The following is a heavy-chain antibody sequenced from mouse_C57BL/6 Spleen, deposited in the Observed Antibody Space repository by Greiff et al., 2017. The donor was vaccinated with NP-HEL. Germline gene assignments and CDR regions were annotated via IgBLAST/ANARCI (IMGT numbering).Heavy chain of an antibody. CDR2: IDPSDSYT. D-gene: IGHD1-1*01. V-gene: IGHV1-50*01. Sequence: VQLQQPGAELVKPGASVKLSCKASGYTFTSYWMQWVKQRPGQGLEWIGEIDPSDSYTNYNQKFKGKATLTVDKSSSTAYMELNSLTSEDSAVYYCARGGPYYYGSSSYAMDYWGQGTSVTVSS. CDR1: GYTFTSYW. CDR3: ARGGPYYYGSSSYAMDY. J-gene: IGHJ4*01.